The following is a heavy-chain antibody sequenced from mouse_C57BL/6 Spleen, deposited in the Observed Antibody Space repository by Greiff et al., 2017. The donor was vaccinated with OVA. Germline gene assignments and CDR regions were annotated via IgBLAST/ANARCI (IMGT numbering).Heavy chain of an antibody. D-gene: IGHD1-1*01. Sequence: QVQLQQPGTELVKPGASVKLSCKASGYTFTSYWMHWVKQRPGQGLEWIGNINPSNGGTNYNEKFKSKATLTVDKSSSTAYMQLSSLTSEDSAVYYGARCGGGSSYGYFDVWGTGTTVTVSS. CDR1: GYTFTSYW. V-gene: IGHV1-53*01. CDR2: INPSNGGT. CDR3: ARCGGGSSYGYFDV. J-gene: IGHJ1*03.